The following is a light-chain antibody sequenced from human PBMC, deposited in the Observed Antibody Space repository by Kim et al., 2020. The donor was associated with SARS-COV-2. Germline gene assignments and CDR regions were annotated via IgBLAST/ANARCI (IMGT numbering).Light chain of an antibody. Sequence: QSVLTQPPSASGTPGQRVTISCSGSSSNIGSNNVGWYQQLPGAAPNLLIYSNNQRPSGIPDRFSGSRSGTSASLAISGLQSGDEADYYCAVWDDSLKQGVFGGGTQLTVL. V-gene: IGLV1-44*01. CDR3: AVWDDSLKQGV. CDR2: SNN. J-gene: IGLJ3*02. CDR1: SSNIGSNN.